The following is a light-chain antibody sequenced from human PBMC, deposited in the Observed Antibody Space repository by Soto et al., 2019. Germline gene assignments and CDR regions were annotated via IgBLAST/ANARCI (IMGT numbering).Light chain of an antibody. Sequence: EIVLTQSPGTLSLSPGERATLSCRASQSVSSYLAWYQQKPGQAPRLLIYDASNRATGIPGRFSGSGSGTDFTLTISSLEPEDFAVYYCQQRSNRPPTFGQGTRLEIK. CDR2: DAS. CDR3: QQRSNRPPT. CDR1: QSVSSY. J-gene: IGKJ5*01. V-gene: IGKV3-11*01.